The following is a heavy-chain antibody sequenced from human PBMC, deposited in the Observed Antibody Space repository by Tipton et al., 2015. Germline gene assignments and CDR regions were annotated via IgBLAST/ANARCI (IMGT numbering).Heavy chain of an antibody. Sequence: TLSLTCTVSGGSISGSHWYWFRQPAGKGLEWIGGVSTSGSTNYNSSLKSRVTTSVDTSKNQFSLKLPPVTAADTAVYFCATSYAANPSGFWFWGQGTLVTVSS. V-gene: IGHV4-4*07. D-gene: IGHD2-15*01. CDR1: GGSISGSH. CDR2: VSTSGST. J-gene: IGHJ4*02. CDR3: ATSYAANPSGFWF.